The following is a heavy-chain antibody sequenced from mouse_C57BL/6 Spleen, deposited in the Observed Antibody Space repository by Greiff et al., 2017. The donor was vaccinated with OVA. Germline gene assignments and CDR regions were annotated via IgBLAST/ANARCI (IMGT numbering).Heavy chain of an antibody. J-gene: IGHJ2*01. CDR3: ARYYDGYLDY. CDR1: GFTFSSYA. Sequence: EVKVVESGGGLVKPGGSLKLSCAASGFTFSSYAMSWVRQTPEKRLEWVATISDGGSYTYYPDNVKGRFTISRDNAKNNLYLQMSHLKSEDTAMYYCARYYDGYLDYWGQGTTLTVSS. V-gene: IGHV5-4*03. D-gene: IGHD2-3*01. CDR2: ISDGGSYT.